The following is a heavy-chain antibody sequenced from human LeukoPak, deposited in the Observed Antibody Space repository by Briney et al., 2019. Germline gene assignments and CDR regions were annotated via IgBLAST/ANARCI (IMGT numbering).Heavy chain of an antibody. J-gene: IGHJ4*02. Sequence: PGGSLRLSCAVSGFTFSSYGIYWVRQAPGKGLEWVAFISHDGTNKYYADSVKGRFTISRDNSKNTLYLQMNSLRAEDTAVYYCAKDMSGSSSWYWFEDYYFDYWGQGTLVTVSS. CDR2: ISHDGTNK. CDR1: GFTFSSYG. V-gene: IGHV3-30*18. CDR3: AKDMSGSSSWYWFEDYYFDY. D-gene: IGHD6-13*01.